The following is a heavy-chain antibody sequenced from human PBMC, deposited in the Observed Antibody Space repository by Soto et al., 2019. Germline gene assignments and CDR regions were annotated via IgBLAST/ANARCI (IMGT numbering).Heavy chain of an antibody. Sequence: PGGSLILSCATSGFTFSSYALHWVRQAPGKGLECVAVISYDGSNKYYADSVKGRFTISRDISKNTLYLQMNSLRAEDTAVYYGAGDFFLLYYFDYWGQGTLVTVSS. D-gene: IGHD3-3*01. CDR3: AGDFFLLYYFDY. V-gene: IGHV3-30-3*01. J-gene: IGHJ4*02. CDR1: GFTFSSYA. CDR2: ISYDGSNK.